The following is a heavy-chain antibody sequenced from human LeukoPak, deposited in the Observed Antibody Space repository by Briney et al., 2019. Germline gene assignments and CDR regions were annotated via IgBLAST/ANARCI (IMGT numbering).Heavy chain of an antibody. D-gene: IGHD6-19*01. J-gene: IGHJ1*01. CDR2: ISYDGSNK. V-gene: IGHV3-30*18. CDR3: AKDPGDGGAVADYIRGYFQY. CDR1: GFTFRTYG. Sequence: GGSLRLSCAASGFTFRTYGMHWVRQAPGKGLEWVAVISYDGSNKYYADSVKGRFTISRDNSKNKLYLQMNSLRAEDTGLYYCAKDPGDGGAVADYIRGYFQYWGQGTLVTVSS.